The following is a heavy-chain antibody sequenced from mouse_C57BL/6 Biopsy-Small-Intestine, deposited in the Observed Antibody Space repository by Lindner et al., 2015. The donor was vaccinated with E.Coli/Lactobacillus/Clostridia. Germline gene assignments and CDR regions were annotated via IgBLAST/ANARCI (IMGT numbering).Heavy chain of an antibody. CDR2: IYPGDGDT. J-gene: IGHJ2*01. D-gene: IGHD1-1*01. V-gene: IGHV1-82*01. CDR1: GYAFSSSW. CDR3: ARPYYYGSSYDYIDY. Sequence: VQLQESGPELVKPGASVKISCKASGYAFSSSWMNWVKQRPGKGLEWIGRIYPGDGDTNYNGKFKGKATLTADKSSSTAYMQLSSLTSEDSAVYFCARPYYYGSSYDYIDYWGQGTTLTVSS.